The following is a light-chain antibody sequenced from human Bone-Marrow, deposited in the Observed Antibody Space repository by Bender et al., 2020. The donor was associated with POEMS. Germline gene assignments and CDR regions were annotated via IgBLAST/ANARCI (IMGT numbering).Light chain of an antibody. CDR3: CSYARGYSVV. CDR2: EGD. CDR1: SSDFGSYNL. Sequence: QSALTQPASVSGSPGQSITISCTGISSDFGSYNLVSWYQKHPGKAPKLIIYEGDKRPSGISNRFSGSKSGNTASLTISGLQAEDEADYYCCSYARGYSVVFGGGTKVTVL. J-gene: IGLJ2*01. V-gene: IGLV2-14*02.